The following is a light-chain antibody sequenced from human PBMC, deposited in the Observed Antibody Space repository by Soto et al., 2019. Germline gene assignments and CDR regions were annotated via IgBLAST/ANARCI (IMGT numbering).Light chain of an antibody. Sequence: DIVMTQSPDSLAVSLGERATINCKSSQSVFYSSNNKNYLAWYQQKPGQPPRLLIYWASTRESGVPDRFSGSGSGTDFTLTISSLQAEDVAVYYRQQYYNTPLTFGPGTKVDIK. CDR3: QQYYNTPLT. CDR2: WAS. V-gene: IGKV4-1*01. CDR1: QSVFYSSNNKNY. J-gene: IGKJ3*01.